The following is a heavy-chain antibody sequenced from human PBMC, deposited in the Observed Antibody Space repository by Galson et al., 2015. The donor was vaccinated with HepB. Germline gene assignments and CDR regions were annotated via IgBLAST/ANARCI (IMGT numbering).Heavy chain of an antibody. D-gene: IGHD4-23*01. Sequence: SLRLSCAASGFSFFSFSTYTMRWVRQAPGKGLAWVSSISSRATYIYYAASVKGRFTISRDDAKNSLYLQMNSLGAEDTAVYYCARVFRWNDYWGQGTLVTVSS. J-gene: IGHJ4*02. CDR2: ISSRATYI. CDR1: GFSFFSFSTYT. V-gene: IGHV3-21*01. CDR3: ARVFRWNDY.